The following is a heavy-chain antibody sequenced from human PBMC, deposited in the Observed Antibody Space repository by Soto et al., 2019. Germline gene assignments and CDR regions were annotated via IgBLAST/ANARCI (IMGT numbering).Heavy chain of an antibody. CDR1: GFTVSSNY. Sequence: EVQLVESGGGLVRPGGSLRLSCAASGFTVSSNYRSRVRHAPGKGLEWVSVIYSGGSTYYADSVKGRFTISRDNSKNTLYLQMNILRAEDTAVYYCARDWSGWYSLYYYGMDVWGQGTTVTVSS. CDR2: IYSGGST. J-gene: IGHJ6*02. CDR3: ARDWSGWYSLYYYGMDV. D-gene: IGHD6-19*01. V-gene: IGHV3-66*01.